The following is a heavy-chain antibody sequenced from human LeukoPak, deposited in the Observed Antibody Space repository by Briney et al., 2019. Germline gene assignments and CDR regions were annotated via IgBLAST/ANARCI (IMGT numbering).Heavy chain of an antibody. CDR3: ARLVTGTTTTFDN. V-gene: IGHV4-4*07. Sequence: SETLSLTCTVSGGSIGRFYWSWIRQPAGKGLEGIGRINTSGSTHYNPSLKSRVTMSVDTSENHFSLRLTSVTAADTAVYYCARLVTGTTTTFDNWGQGTMVTVSS. D-gene: IGHD1-7*01. CDR1: GGSIGRFY. J-gene: IGHJ3*02. CDR2: INTSGST.